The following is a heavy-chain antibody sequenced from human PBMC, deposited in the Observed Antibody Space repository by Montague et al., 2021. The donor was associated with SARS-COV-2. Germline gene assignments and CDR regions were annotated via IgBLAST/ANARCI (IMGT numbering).Heavy chain of an antibody. Sequence: SETLSLTSAVYGGSFSGYYWSWIRQPPGKGLEWIGEINHSGSTNYNPSLKSRVTIPRDTSKSQFSLQLSSVTPEDRAVYYCARDPRYSLSWSFDYWGQGTLVTVSS. V-gene: IGHV4-34*01. CDR1: GGSFSGYY. CDR2: INHSGST. D-gene: IGHD6-13*01. J-gene: IGHJ4*02. CDR3: ARDPRYSLSWSFDY.